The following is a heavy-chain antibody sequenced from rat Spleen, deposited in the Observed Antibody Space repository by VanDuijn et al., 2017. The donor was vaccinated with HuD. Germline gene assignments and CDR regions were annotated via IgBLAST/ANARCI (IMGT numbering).Heavy chain of an antibody. D-gene: IGHD1-5*01. CDR2: ISYDGSGT. J-gene: IGHJ2*01. CDR3: ARRGNRYNYFDY. CDR1: GFTFSNYG. V-gene: IGHV5-29*01. Sequence: EVQLVESGGGLVQPGRSLKLSCAASGFTFSNYGMAWVRQAPTKGLEWVATISYDGSGTYYRDSVQGRFTISRDNAQNTLYLQMDSLRSEDTATYYCARRGNRYNYFDYWGQGVMVTVSS.